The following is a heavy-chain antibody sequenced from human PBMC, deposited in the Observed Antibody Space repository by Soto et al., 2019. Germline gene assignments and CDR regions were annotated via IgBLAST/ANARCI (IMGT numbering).Heavy chain of an antibody. Sequence: GGSMRLSCAASGFNFSSSSMTWVRQAPGKGLEWVSGISGSGGRTHYADSVQGRFTISRDNSKNTLFLQMNSLRAEDTAVYYCAKDLGDYDYSSPYGMDVWGQGTTVTVSS. V-gene: IGHV3-23*01. CDR3: AKDLGDYDYSSPYGMDV. D-gene: IGHD3-16*01. J-gene: IGHJ6*02. CDR1: GFNFSSSS. CDR2: ISGSGGRT.